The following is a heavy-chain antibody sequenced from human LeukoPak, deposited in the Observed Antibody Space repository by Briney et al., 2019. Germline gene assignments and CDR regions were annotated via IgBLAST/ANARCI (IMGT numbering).Heavy chain of an antibody. CDR3: ARDRPTIVVVPAAIIVPDAFDI. D-gene: IGHD2-2*01. J-gene: IGHJ3*02. V-gene: IGHV3-7*01. Sequence: GGSLRLSCAASGFTFRNFWMSWVRQAPGKGLEWVANIKQDGSEKYYVDSVKGRFTISRDNAKNSLYLQMNSLRAEDTAVYYCARDRPTIVVVPAAIIVPDAFDIWGQGTMVTVSP. CDR1: GFTFRNFW. CDR2: IKQDGSEK.